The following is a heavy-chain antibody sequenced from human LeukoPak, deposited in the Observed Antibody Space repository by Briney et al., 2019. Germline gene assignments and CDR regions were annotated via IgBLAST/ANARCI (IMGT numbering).Heavy chain of an antibody. V-gene: IGHV1-2*02. CDR2: INPNSGGT. D-gene: IGHD3-10*01. CDR3: ARVHYYGSGSYYNSDAFDI. J-gene: IGHJ3*02. Sequence: ASVKVSCKASGYTFTGYYMHWVRQAPGQGLEWIGWINPNSGGTNYAQKFQGRVTMTRDTSISTAYMELSRLRSDDTAVYYCARVHYYGSGSYYNSDAFDIWGQGTMVTVSS. CDR1: GYTFTGYY.